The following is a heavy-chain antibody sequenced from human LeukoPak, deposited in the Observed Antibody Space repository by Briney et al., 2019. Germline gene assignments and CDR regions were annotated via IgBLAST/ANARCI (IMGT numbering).Heavy chain of an antibody. V-gene: IGHV1-18*01. CDR1: GYTFTSYG. D-gene: IGHD6-19*01. CDR3: ARLGSGWDSNWFDP. CDR2: ISAYNGNT. Sequence: ASVKVSCKASGYTFTSYGISWVRQAPGQGLEWMGWISAYNGNTNYAQKLQGRVTMTTDTSTSTAYMELRGLRSDDTAVYYCARLGSGWDSNWFDPWGQGTLVTVSS. J-gene: IGHJ5*02.